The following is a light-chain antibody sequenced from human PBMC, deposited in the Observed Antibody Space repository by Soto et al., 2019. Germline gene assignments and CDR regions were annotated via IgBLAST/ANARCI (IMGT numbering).Light chain of an antibody. J-gene: IGKJ5*01. CDR2: DAS. V-gene: IGKV1-5*01. CDR3: QQYNIWRLIT. Sequence: IRMTHSPSTLSASVGYRVTITCRARQRISICLAWYQQKPGQAPQLLIYDASILESGVPSRFSGSGSGTEFTLTISSLQPDDFAVHYCQQYNIWRLITSGPGTRLEI. CDR1: QRISIC.